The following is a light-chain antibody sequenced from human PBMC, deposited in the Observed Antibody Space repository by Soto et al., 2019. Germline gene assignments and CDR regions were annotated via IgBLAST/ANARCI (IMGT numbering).Light chain of an antibody. V-gene: IGKV1-27*01. Sequence: DIQMTQSPSSLSASVGDRVTITCRASQGISNYLAWYQQKPGKVPKLLIYAASTLQSGVPSRFSGSGSGTDFTLIISSLQPEDVATYYCQKYNSAVRAFGQGTKVEIK. CDR1: QGISNY. CDR3: QKYNSAVRA. CDR2: AAS. J-gene: IGKJ1*01.